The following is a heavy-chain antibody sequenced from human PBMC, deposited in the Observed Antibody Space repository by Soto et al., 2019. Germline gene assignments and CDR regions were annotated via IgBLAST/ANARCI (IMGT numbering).Heavy chain of an antibody. Sequence: GASVKVSCKASGYTFTSYAMHWVRQAPGQRLEWMGWINAGNGNTKYSQKFQGRVTITRDTSASTAYMELSSLRSEDTAVYYCARPRIAVATKNNFDYWGQGTLVTVSS. V-gene: IGHV1-3*01. CDR3: ARPRIAVATKNNFDY. D-gene: IGHD6-19*01. CDR2: INAGNGNT. CDR1: GYTFTSYA. J-gene: IGHJ4*02.